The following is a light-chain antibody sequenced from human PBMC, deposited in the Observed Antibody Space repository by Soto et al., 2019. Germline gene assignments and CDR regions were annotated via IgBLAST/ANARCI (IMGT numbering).Light chain of an antibody. CDR1: QSISSW. V-gene: IGKV1-5*03. J-gene: IGKJ1*01. CDR3: QQYNSYPWT. Sequence: DIQMTQSPSTLSASVGDRVTITCRASQSISSWLAWYRQKPGKAPKLLIYKASSSASGVPSRFSGSGSGTEFTLTISSLQPDDFASYCWQQYNSYPWTFGQGTMVEIK. CDR2: KAS.